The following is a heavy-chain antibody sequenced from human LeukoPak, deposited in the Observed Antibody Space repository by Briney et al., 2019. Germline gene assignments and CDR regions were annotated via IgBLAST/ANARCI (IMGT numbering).Heavy chain of an antibody. J-gene: IGHJ5*02. CDR1: GYTFIGYY. V-gene: IGHV1-2*02. Sequence: ASVKVSCKASGYTFIGYYLHWVRQAPGQGLEGMGWINPNTGDTNFAQKFQGRVTMTRDTSISTAYMELSRLISDDTAGYYCTREGGPLSELVESFTCWFDPWGQGTRVSVS. CDR2: INPNTGDT. D-gene: IGHD1-7*01. CDR3: TREGGPLSELVESFTCWFDP.